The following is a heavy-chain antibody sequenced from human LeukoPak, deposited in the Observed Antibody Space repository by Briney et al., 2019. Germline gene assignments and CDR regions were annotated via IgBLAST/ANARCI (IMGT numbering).Heavy chain of an antibody. J-gene: IGHJ4*02. D-gene: IGHD5-12*01. CDR2: IKSKTDGGTT. CDR3: TTDVDIVATPYYFDY. Sequence: PGGSLRLSCAASGFTFSNAWMSWVRQAPGKGLEWVGRIKSKTDGGTTDYAAPVKGRFTISRDDSKNTLYLQMNSLKTEDTAVYYCTTDVDIVATPYYFDYWGQGTLVTVSS. V-gene: IGHV3-15*01. CDR1: GFTFSNAW.